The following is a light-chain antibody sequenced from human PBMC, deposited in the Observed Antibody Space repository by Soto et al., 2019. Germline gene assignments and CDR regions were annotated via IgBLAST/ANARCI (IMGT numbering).Light chain of an antibody. Sequence: IVLTQSPGILSLSPGERATLSCRASETVRSNSLAWYQQKPGQAPRLLIYGAFNRATGIPDRFSGSGSVTDFTLTISRLESEDFAVYYCQQYGSSLPYTFGQGTKLEIK. V-gene: IGKV3-20*01. CDR2: GAF. CDR3: QQYGSSLPYT. CDR1: ETVRSNS. J-gene: IGKJ2*01.